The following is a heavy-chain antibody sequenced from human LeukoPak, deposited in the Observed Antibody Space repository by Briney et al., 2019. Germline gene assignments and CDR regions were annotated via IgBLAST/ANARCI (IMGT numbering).Heavy chain of an antibody. CDR2: ISSSSSYI. V-gene: IGHV3-21*01. Sequence: GGSLRLSCAASGFTFSSYSMNWVRQAPGKGLEWVSSISSSSSYIYYADSVKGRFTISRDNAKNSLYLQMNSLRAEDAAVYYCARATGSGSFPSYGMDVWGQGTTVTVSS. CDR1: GFTFSSYS. D-gene: IGHD3-10*01. CDR3: ARATGSGSFPSYGMDV. J-gene: IGHJ6*02.